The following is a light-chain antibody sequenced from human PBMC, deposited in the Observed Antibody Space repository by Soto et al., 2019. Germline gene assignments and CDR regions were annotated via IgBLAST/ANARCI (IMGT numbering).Light chain of an antibody. CDR2: DVY. V-gene: IGLV2-14*03. CDR1: SSDVGVYDF. J-gene: IGLJ2*01. Sequence: QSALTQPASVSGSPGQSITISCAGTSSDVGVYDFVSWYQQHPGKAPKLLIYDVYNRPAGISNRFSGSKSGNTASLTISGLQAEDEADYYCSSYTTSTTRVFGGGTKVTVL. CDR3: SSYTTSTTRV.